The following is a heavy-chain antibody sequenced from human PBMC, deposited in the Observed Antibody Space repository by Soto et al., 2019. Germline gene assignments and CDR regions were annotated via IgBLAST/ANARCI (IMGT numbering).Heavy chain of an antibody. CDR2: INAGKGNT. V-gene: IGHV1-3*05. Sequence: QVQLVQSGAEEKKPGASVKVSCKASGYTFTSYAMHWVRQAPGQRLEWMGWINAGKGNTKYSQKFQGRVTITRDTSASTAYMELSSLRSEDTAVYYCARSIVGVTALDYWGQGTLVTVSS. D-gene: IGHD2-21*02. J-gene: IGHJ4*02. CDR1: GYTFTSYA. CDR3: ARSIVGVTALDY.